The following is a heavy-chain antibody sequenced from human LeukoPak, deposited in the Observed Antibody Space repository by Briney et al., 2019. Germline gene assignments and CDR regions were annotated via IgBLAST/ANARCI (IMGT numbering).Heavy chain of an antibody. CDR3: AKDKIYDSSGHFDY. Sequence: GGSLRLSCAASGFTFSSYGMHWVRQAPGKGLEWVAVISYDGSNKYYADSVKGRFTISRDNSKNTLYPQMNSLRAEDTAVYYCAKDKIYDSSGHFDYWGQGTLVTVSS. V-gene: IGHV3-30*18. CDR1: GFTFSSYG. J-gene: IGHJ4*02. CDR2: ISYDGSNK. D-gene: IGHD3-22*01.